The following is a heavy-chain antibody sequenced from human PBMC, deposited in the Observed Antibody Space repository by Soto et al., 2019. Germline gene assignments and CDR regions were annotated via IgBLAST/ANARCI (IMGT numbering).Heavy chain of an antibody. CDR2: IYYSGST. Sequence: SETLSLTCTVSGGSISSSSYYWGWIRQPPGKGLEWIGSIYYSGSTYYNPSLKSRVTISVDTSKNQFSLKLSSVTAADTAVYYCARHPYYDFWSGYLTHLDYWGQGTLVTVSS. V-gene: IGHV4-39*01. J-gene: IGHJ4*02. CDR1: GGSISSSSYY. D-gene: IGHD3-3*01. CDR3: ARHPYYDFWSGYLTHLDY.